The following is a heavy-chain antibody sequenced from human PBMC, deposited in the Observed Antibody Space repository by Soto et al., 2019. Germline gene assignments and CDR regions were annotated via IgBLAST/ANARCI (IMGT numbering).Heavy chain of an antibody. V-gene: IGHV1-18*01. CDR1: GYIFVNYG. Sequence: QVQLEQSGDEVKKPGASVKVSCKASGYIFVNYGIAWVRQAPGQGLEWLGWISPYTGNTYYATKVQGRLTLTTDTSTRSAVMAVGSLTAADTAVYYCAMVDLYVTPTPQDVWGQGTTVTVSS. CDR3: AMVDLYVTPTPQDV. J-gene: IGHJ6*02. D-gene: IGHD3-16*01. CDR2: ISPYTGNT.